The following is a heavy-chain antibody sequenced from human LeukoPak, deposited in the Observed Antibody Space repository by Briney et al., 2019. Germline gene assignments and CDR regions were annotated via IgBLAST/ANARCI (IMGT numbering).Heavy chain of an antibody. V-gene: IGHV4-34*01. D-gene: IGHD2-15*01. Sequence: SETLSLTCAVYGGSLSGYYWNWIRQSPGKGLEWIGEINHSGTTNYNPSLKSRVTISVDTSKNQFSLRLISVTAADTAVYYCARFPCSGDSCYSGIRAFDIWGQGTMVTVSS. CDR1: GGSLSGYY. CDR3: ARFPCSGDSCYSGIRAFDI. J-gene: IGHJ3*02. CDR2: INHSGTT.